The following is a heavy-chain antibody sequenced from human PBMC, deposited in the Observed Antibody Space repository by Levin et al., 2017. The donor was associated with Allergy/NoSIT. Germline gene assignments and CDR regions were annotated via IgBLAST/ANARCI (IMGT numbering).Heavy chain of an antibody. Sequence: HPGGSLRLSCAASGFTVSSNYISWVRQAPGKGLEWVSGFYSGGTTYYADSVKGRFTISRDNSKNRLYLEMNSLRAEDTAVYYCARDPPYGVLRGAFDIWGQGTMVTVSS. D-gene: IGHD3-10*01. CDR3: ARDPPYGVLRGAFDI. CDR2: FYSGGTT. V-gene: IGHV3-53*01. CDR1: GFTVSSNY. J-gene: IGHJ3*02.